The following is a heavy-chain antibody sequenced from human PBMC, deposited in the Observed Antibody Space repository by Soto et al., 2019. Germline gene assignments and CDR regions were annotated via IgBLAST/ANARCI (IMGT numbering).Heavy chain of an antibody. CDR3: TREGSAPYYYYGMDA. J-gene: IGHJ6*02. D-gene: IGHD3-10*01. V-gene: IGHV1-18*01. Sequence: ASVKVSCKASGYTFSNYGITWVRQAPGQGLEWMGWISAYNGNTHFAQKFQGRVTMTTDTPTTTAFMELRSLRSDDTAVYYCTREGSAPYYYYGMDAWGQGTTVTVSS. CDR1: GYTFSNYG. CDR2: ISAYNGNT.